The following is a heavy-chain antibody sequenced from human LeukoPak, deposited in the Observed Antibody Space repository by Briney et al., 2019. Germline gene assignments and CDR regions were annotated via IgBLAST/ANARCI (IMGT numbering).Heavy chain of an antibody. D-gene: IGHD3-10*01. CDR1: GFTFSSYA. CDR2: ISYDGSNK. Sequence: PGRSLRLSCAASGFTFSSYAMHWVRQAPGKGLEWVAVISYDGSNKYYADSVKGRFTISRDNSKNTLYLQMNSLRAEDTAVYYCARDPMVRGVIIMGGGPLWGYWGQGTLVTVSS. V-gene: IGHV3-30-3*01. CDR3: ARDPMVRGVIIMGGGPLWGY. J-gene: IGHJ4*02.